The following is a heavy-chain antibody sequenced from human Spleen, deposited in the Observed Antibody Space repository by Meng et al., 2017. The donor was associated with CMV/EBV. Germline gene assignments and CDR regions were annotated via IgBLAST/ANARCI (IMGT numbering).Heavy chain of an antibody. CDR2: IFYSGST. D-gene: IGHD3-16*01. CDR3: AREAYAHSDY. Sequence: SETLSLTCTVSGGFVSSDSFYWTWIRQPPGKGLEWIGYIFYSGSTNYNPSLKSRVTISVDKSKNHFSLRLSSATAADTAVYYCAREAYAHSDYWGQGTLVTVSS. CDR1: GGFVSSDSFY. J-gene: IGHJ4*01. V-gene: IGHV4-61*01.